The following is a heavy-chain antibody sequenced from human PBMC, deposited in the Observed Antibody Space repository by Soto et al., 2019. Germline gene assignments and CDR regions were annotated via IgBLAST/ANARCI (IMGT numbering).Heavy chain of an antibody. D-gene: IGHD3-16*02. J-gene: IGHJ4*02. CDR3: ARGAFIVSPWTGFEY. Sequence: QVQLQQSGPGLVNPSQTLSLTCTISGDSVSSNSVVWNWIRQSPSRGLDWLGRTYYRSKWFYEYAESVSSRIAINPDTSKNQFPLQLNAVTPEDTAVYYWARGAFIVSPWTGFEYWGQGTPDSLSS. CDR1: GDSVSSNSVV. V-gene: IGHV6-1*01. CDR2: TYYRSKWFY.